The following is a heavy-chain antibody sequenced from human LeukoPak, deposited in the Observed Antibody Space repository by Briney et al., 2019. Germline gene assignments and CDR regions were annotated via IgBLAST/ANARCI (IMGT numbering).Heavy chain of an antibody. Sequence: GGSLRLSCAAPGFTFSSYAMHWVRQAPGKGLEWVAVISYDGSNKYYADSVKGRFTISRDNSKNTLYLQMNSLRAEDTAVYYCARDSSRYSSSWCLSYWGQGTLVTVSS. CDR1: GFTFSSYA. CDR3: ARDSSRYSSSWCLSY. J-gene: IGHJ4*02. V-gene: IGHV3-30*04. D-gene: IGHD6-13*01. CDR2: ISYDGSNK.